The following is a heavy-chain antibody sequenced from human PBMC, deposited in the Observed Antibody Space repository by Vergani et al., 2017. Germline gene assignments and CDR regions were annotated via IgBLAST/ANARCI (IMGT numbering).Heavy chain of an antibody. Sequence: VQLVESGGGLVQPGGSLRLSCTASGFTFSNYWMQWVRQAPGKGLMWVSRIKIDGDSTSYADSVKGRFTISRDNAKNTLYLQMDSLRAEDTAVYYCARDGWELLDYFYYMDVWGKGTTVTVSS. D-gene: IGHD1-26*01. CDR3: ARDGWELLDYFYYMDV. CDR1: GFTFSNYW. V-gene: IGHV3-74*01. CDR2: IKIDGDST. J-gene: IGHJ6*03.